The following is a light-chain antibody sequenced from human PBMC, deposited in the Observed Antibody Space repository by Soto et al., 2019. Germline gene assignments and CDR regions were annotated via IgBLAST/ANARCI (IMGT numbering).Light chain of an antibody. V-gene: IGKV3-11*01. CDR2: DAS. CDR1: QSVSRN. Sequence: EIVLTQSPATLSLSPGERATLSCRASQSVSRNLAWYQQRPGQAPRLLIYDASNRATGIPARFSGSGSGTDFTLTISSLEPEDFAVYYCQQRRNWPPLSFGGGTKVEIK. J-gene: IGKJ4*02. CDR3: QQRRNWPPLS.